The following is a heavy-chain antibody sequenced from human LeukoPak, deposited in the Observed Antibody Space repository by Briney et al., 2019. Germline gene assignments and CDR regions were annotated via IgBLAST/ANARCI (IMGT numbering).Heavy chain of an antibody. CDR3: AGQGEFWFDP. J-gene: IGHJ5*02. CDR2: IYYSGST. Sequence: SETLSLTCTVSGGSISSYYWSWIRQPPGKGLEWIGYIYYSGSTNYNPSLKSRVTISVDTSKNQFSLKLSSVTAADTAVYYCAGQGEFWFDPWGQGTLVTVSS. V-gene: IGHV4-59*08. CDR1: GGSISSYY.